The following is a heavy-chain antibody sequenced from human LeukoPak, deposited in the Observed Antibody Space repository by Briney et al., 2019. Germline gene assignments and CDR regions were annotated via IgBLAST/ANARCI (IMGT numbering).Heavy chain of an antibody. V-gene: IGHV3-21*01. Sequence: GGSLRLSCAASGFTFSSYSMNWVRQAPGKGLEWVSSISSSSSYIYYADSVKGRFTISRDNAKNSLYLQMNSLRAEDTAVYYCARVNWNDGEDYSDYWGQGTLVTVSS. J-gene: IGHJ4*02. CDR3: ARVNWNDGEDYSDY. D-gene: IGHD1-1*01. CDR2: ISSSSSYI. CDR1: GFTFSSYS.